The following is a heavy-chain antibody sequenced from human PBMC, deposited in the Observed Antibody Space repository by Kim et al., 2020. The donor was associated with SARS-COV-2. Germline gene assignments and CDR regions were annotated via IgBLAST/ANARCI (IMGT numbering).Heavy chain of an antibody. J-gene: IGHJ4*02. Sequence: ASVKVSCKVSGYTSSNYGMSWVRQAPGQGREWMGWSNTLSLHTNSVEKFQDRVTMTTVPSTNTVFMELRSLTSDDTAVYYGATTSLFSNSWYYFDYWGQG. D-gene: IGHD6-13*01. V-gene: IGHV1-18*04. CDR1: GYTSSNYG. CDR2: SNTLSLHT. CDR3: ATTSLFSNSWYYFDY.